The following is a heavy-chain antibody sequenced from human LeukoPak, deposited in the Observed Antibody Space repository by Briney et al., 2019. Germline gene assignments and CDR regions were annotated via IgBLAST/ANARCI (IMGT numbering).Heavy chain of an antibody. Sequence: YYCPSLKNRVIMSVDTSKNLFSLDLSSATAADTAIYYCARRRHNYDYYDVWGQGTRVTVSS. D-gene: IGHD3-16*01. J-gene: IGHJ3*01. CDR3: ARRRHNYDYYDV. V-gene: IGHV4-39*01.